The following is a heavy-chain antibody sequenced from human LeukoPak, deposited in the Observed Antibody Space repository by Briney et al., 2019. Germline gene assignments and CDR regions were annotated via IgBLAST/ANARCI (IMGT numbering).Heavy chain of an antibody. D-gene: IGHD2-21*01. V-gene: IGHV3-21*01. J-gene: IGHJ6*02. Sequence: GGSLRLSCAASGFTFNIYTMTWVRQAPGKGLEWVSSIGSSSRYIYYADSVKGRFTISRDNDKNSVYLQMNSLRAEDTAVYSCARAGGDTYYYYGMAVWGQGTTVTVTS. CDR2: IGSSSRYI. CDR3: ARAGGDTYYYYGMAV. CDR1: GFTFNIYT.